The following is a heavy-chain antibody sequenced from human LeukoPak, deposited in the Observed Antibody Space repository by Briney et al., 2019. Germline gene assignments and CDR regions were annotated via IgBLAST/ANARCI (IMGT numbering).Heavy chain of an antibody. CDR3: ARGAYGDK. V-gene: IGHV1-18*01. CDR1: GYTLTSYG. CDR2: ISTQTGNT. D-gene: IGHD4-17*01. J-gene: IGHJ4*02. Sequence: GASVKVSCKASGYTLTSYGINWMRQTPGQGLEWLGWISTQTGNTDSAQKVQGRLTLTTDRSTNTAYMELRSLTSDDTAVYYCARGAYGDKWGQGTMVTVSS.